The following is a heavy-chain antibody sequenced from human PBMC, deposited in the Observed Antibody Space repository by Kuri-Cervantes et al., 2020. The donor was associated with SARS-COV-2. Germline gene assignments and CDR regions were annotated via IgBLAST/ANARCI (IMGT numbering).Heavy chain of an antibody. J-gene: IGHJ2*01. V-gene: IGHV3-7*04. CDR2: INQDGSEE. CDR3: ARDLDEYYYARSGYYFGRAPPKHWHFDL. D-gene: IGHD3-22*01. Sequence: GESLKISCAASGFTFSDKWMSWVRQAPGKGLEWVANINQDGSEELYLESVKGRITISRGNAKNSLYLQMNSLRAEDTAVYYCARDLDEYYYARSGYYFGRAPPKHWHFDLWGRGTLVTVSS. CDR1: GFTFSDKW.